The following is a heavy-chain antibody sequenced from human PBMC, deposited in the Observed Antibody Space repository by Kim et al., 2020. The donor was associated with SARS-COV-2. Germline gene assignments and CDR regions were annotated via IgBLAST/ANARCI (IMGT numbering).Heavy chain of an antibody. J-gene: IGHJ6*02. CDR3: ARGIFGGGLNYKGMDV. D-gene: IGHD3-3*02. V-gene: IGHV4-59*01. CDR2: IHYGGRT. Sequence: SETLSLTCTASGGSISDDYWTWIRQPPGKGLEWIGMIHYGGRTDYKPSLKSRVTISLDKSNNQFSLNLSSVTAADSAVYFFARGIFGGGLNYKGMDVWG. CDR1: GGSISDDY.